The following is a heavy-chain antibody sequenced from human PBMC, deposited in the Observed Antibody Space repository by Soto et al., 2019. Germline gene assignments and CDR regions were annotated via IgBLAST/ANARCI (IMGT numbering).Heavy chain of an antibody. J-gene: IGHJ4*02. Sequence: QITLKESGPTLVKPTQTLTLTCTVSGFSVSARGVGAGWIRQPPGKALEWLGIIYWNDDKRYSPSLKSRLTIIKDTSKNQVVLTLTNMDPVDTGTYYCAHSPWGAAPDYWGQGTPVTVSS. CDR3: AHSPWGAAPDY. D-gene: IGHD3-16*01. V-gene: IGHV2-5*01. CDR1: GFSVSARGVG. CDR2: IYWNDDK.